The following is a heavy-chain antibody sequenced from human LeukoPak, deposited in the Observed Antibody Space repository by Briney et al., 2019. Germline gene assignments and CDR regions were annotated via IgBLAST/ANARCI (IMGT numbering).Heavy chain of an antibody. CDR3: AKVRTMIGPYDAFDI. Sequence: GRSLRLSCAASGFTFDDYAMHWVRHAPGKGLEGVSGISWNNGSIAYADSVKGRFTFSRDNAKNSLYLQMNSLRAEDTALYYCAKVRTMIGPYDAFDIWGQGTMVTVSS. V-gene: IGHV3-9*01. D-gene: IGHD3-22*01. CDR2: ISWNNGSI. J-gene: IGHJ3*02. CDR1: GFTFDDYA.